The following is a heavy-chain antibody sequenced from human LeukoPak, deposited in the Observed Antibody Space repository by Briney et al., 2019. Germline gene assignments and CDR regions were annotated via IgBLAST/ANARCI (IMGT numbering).Heavy chain of an antibody. CDR2: IYYTGST. D-gene: IGHD6-13*01. Sequence: PSETLSLTCTVSGGSISSYYWSWIRQPPGKGLEWIGYIYYTGSTNHNPSLKSRVTISVDTSKNQFSLKLSSVTAADTAVYYCARGPLVPYCWFDPWGQGTLVTVSS. V-gene: IGHV4-59*01. CDR3: ARGPLVPYCWFDP. CDR1: GGSISSYY. J-gene: IGHJ5*02.